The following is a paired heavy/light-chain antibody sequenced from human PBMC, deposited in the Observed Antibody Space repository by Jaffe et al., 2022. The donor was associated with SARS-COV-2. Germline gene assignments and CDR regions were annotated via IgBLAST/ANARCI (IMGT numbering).Light chain of an antibody. CDR1: QRISNY. Sequence: DIQMTQSPSSLSASVGDRVTITCRASQRISNYLNWYQQKPGKAPDLLIFAASSLQTGVPSRFSGRGSGTDFTLTITSLQPGDLATYYCQQSYKTPYTYGQGTKLEIK. J-gene: IGKJ2*01. CDR3: QQSYKTPYT. CDR2: AAS. V-gene: IGKV1-39*01.
Heavy chain of an antibody. CDR1: GGSISRGDYY. D-gene: IGHD4-17*01. CDR2: IYTSGST. J-gene: IGHJ4*02. CDR3: AREADYGGYDRSDY. Sequence: QVQLQESGPGLVKPSQTLSLTCSVSGGSISRGDYYWSWIRQPAGEVLEWIGRIYTSGSTTYNPSLASRLTISLDTSRNEFSLKLSSVTAADSAVYYCAREADYGGYDRSDYWGQGTVVTVSS. V-gene: IGHV4-61*02.